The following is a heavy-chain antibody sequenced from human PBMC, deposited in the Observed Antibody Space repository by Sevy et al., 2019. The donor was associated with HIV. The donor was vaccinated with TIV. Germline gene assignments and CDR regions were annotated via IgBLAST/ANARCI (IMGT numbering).Heavy chain of an antibody. D-gene: IGHD3-16*01. Sequence: GESLKISCKGSGYTFTSYWIGWVRQVPGKGLEWMGMIYPGDSDIRDSPSFQGQVTISADTSISPAYLQWSSLKASDTAVYYCARPFYYDSRRGRAFDIWGQGTRVTVSS. J-gene: IGHJ3*02. V-gene: IGHV5-51*01. CDR1: GYTFTSYW. CDR3: ARPFYYDSRRGRAFDI. CDR2: IYPGDSDI.